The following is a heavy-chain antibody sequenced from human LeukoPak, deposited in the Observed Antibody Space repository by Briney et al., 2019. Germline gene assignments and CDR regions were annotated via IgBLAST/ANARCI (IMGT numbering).Heavy chain of an antibody. V-gene: IGHV3-23*01. Sequence: GGSLRLSCAASGFTFSSYAMSWVRQAPGKGLEWVSAISGSGGSTYYADSVKGRFTISRDNSKNTLYLQMNSLRAEDTAVYYCATSPQDSSSSIYYYYYMDVWGKGTTVTVSS. J-gene: IGHJ6*03. CDR3: ATSPQDSSSSIYYYYYMDV. D-gene: IGHD6-6*01. CDR1: GFTFSSYA. CDR2: ISGSGGST.